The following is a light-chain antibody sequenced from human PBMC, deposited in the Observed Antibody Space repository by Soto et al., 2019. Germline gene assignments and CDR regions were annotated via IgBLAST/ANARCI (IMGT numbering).Light chain of an antibody. CDR3: QQYNRYPGT. CDR2: KAA. J-gene: IGKJ1*01. CDR1: QSISSW. V-gene: IGKV1-5*03. Sequence: DIQMTQSPSTLSASVGDRVTITCRASQSISSWLAWYQQKPGQPPKFLIYKAASLESGVPSRFSGSGSGKEFTLTISSLQPDDFAIYYCQQYNRYPGTFGQGTKVEIK.